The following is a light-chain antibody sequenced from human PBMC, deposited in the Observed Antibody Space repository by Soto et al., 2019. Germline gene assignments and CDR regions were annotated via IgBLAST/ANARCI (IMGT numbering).Light chain of an antibody. CDR2: GAS. V-gene: IGKV1-12*01. Sequence: DIQMTQSPSSVSASVGDRVTITCRASQDIGSWLAWYQQKPGKAPKILIYGASILQRGVPSRFSGSGSGPDFTLTISSLQPEDFATYYCQQTNSFLTITFGPGTKVDIK. CDR1: QDIGSW. J-gene: IGKJ3*01. CDR3: QQTNSFLTIT.